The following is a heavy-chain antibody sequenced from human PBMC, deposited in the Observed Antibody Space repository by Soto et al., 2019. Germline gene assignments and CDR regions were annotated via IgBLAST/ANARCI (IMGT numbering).Heavy chain of an antibody. Sequence: SETLSLTCAVYGGSFSGYYWSWIRQPPGKGLEWIGEINHSGSTNYNPSLKSRDTISVDTSKNQFSLKLSSVTAADTAVYYCARDLSCSGGSCQSYYYYYGMDVWGQGTTVTVSS. V-gene: IGHV4-34*01. J-gene: IGHJ6*02. CDR1: GGSFSGYY. D-gene: IGHD2-15*01. CDR2: INHSGST. CDR3: ARDLSCSGGSCQSYYYYYGMDV.